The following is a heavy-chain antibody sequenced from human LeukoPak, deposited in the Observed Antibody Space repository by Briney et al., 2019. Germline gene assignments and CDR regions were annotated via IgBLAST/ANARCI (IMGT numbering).Heavy chain of an antibody. Sequence: SETLSLTCTVSGASISSTNYYWGWIRQPPGKGLEWIGSIYYSGSTYYNPSLKSRLTISVDTSKNQFSLKLSSVTAADTAVYYCARDILATSIAAPYYWGQGTLVTVSS. CDR1: GASISSTNYY. D-gene: IGHD6-13*01. V-gene: IGHV4-39*07. CDR3: ARDILATSIAAPYY. J-gene: IGHJ4*02. CDR2: IYYSGST.